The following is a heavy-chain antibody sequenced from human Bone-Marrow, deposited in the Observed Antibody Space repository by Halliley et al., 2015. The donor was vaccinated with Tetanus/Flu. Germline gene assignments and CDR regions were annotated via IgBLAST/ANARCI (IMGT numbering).Heavy chain of an antibody. CDR2: AIPLLATA. V-gene: IGHV1-69*08. Sequence: APGQGLGWMGRAIPLLATAIYAQKFQGRVTITADKSTGTAYMELSSLRSDDTAVYYCMAGDYWGQGTLVTVSS. CDR3: MAGDY. J-gene: IGHJ4*02.